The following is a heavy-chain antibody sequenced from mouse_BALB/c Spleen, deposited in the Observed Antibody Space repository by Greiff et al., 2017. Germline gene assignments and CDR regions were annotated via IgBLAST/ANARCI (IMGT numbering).Heavy chain of an antibody. J-gene: IGHJ3*01. Sequence: EVMLVESGGGLVKPGGSLKLSCAASGFTFSSYAMSWVRQTPEKRLEWVATISSGGSYTYYPDSVKGRFTISRDNAKNTLYLQMSSLRSEDTAMYYCARHRDYDPAWFAYWGQGTLVTVSA. CDR1: GFTFSSYA. V-gene: IGHV5-9-3*01. CDR3: ARHRDYDPAWFAY. CDR2: ISSGGSYT. D-gene: IGHD2-4*01.